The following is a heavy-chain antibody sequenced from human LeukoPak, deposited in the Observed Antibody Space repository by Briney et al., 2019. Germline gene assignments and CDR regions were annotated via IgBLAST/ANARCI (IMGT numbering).Heavy chain of an antibody. J-gene: IGHJ4*02. CDR1: GGSISSYY. CDR3: AKERYCSSTSCYRGRGYYFDY. Sequence: SETLSLTCTVSGGSISSYYWSWIRQPAGKGLEWIGRIYTSGSTNYNPSLKSRVTMSVDTSKNQFSLKLSSVTAADTAVYYCAKERYCSSTSCYRGRGYYFDYWGQGTLVTVPS. D-gene: IGHD2-2*02. V-gene: IGHV4-4*07. CDR2: IYTSGST.